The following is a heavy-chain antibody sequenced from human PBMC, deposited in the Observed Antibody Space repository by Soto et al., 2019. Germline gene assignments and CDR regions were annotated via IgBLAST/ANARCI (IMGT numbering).Heavy chain of an antibody. CDR2: ISGSGGST. J-gene: IGHJ6*02. D-gene: IGHD6-19*01. V-gene: IGHV3-23*01. Sequence: GGSLRLSGAASGFTFSSYAMSWVRQAPGKGLEWVSAISGSGGSTYYAGSVKGRFTISRDNSKNTLYLQMNSLRAEDTAVYYCAKRRLEDSSGWYFGLNYYYYGMDVWGQGTTVTVSS. CDR3: AKRRLEDSSGWYFGLNYYYYGMDV. CDR1: GFTFSSYA.